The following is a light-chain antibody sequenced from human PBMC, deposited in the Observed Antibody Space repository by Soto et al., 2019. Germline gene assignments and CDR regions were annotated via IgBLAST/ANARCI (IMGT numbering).Light chain of an antibody. CDR1: SSDIGGYNS. Sequence: QSALTQPPSASGSPGQSVTISCTGTSSDIGGYNSVSWYQQHPGKAPKLMIYGVTTRPSGVPDRFSGSKSGNTASLTVSGLQAEDEAAYYCSSHSGSNNRVVFGGGTKLTVL. V-gene: IGLV2-8*01. J-gene: IGLJ2*01. CDR2: GVT. CDR3: SSHSGSNNRVV.